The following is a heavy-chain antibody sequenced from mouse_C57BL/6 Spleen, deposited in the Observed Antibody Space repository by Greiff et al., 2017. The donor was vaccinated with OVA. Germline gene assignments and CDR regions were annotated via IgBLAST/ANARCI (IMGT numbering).Heavy chain of an antibody. CDR2: IYPSDSET. J-gene: IGHJ4*01. D-gene: IGHD2-4*01. V-gene: IGHV1-61*01. CDR3: ARREGLRGYAMDD. Sequence: QVQLQQPGAELVRPGSSVKLSCKASGYTFTSYWMDWVKQRPGQGLEWIGNIYPSDSETHYNQKFKDKATLTVDKSSSTAYMQLSSLTSEDSAVYYCARREGLRGYAMDDWGQGTSVTVSS. CDR1: GYTFTSYW.